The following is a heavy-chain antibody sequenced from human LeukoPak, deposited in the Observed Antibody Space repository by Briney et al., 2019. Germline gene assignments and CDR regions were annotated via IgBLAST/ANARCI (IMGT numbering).Heavy chain of an antibody. Sequence: GGSLRLSCSASGFTFSNYGMHWVRQAPGKGLEWVAVISSDGGNKYYADSVKGRFTISRDNSKNTLYLQMNSLRPEDTAVYYCASSRYCTNGVCYKLDYWGQGTLVTVSS. D-gene: IGHD2-8*01. CDR3: ASSRYCTNGVCYKLDY. J-gene: IGHJ4*02. V-gene: IGHV3-30*03. CDR1: GFTFSNYG. CDR2: ISSDGGNK.